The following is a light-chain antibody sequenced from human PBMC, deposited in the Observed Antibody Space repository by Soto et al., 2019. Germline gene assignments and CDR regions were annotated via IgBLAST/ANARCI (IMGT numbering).Light chain of an antibody. V-gene: IGLV2-11*01. CDR1: STDVGDSTY. CDR3: CSYAGTYTFDV. Sequence: QSVLTQPASVSGSPGQSITVSCTGISTDVGDSTYVSWYQQHPGKAPKLMIYDVSKRPSGVPDRFSGSKSGNTASLTISGLQAEDEADYYCCSYAGTYTFDVFGTGTKVTVL. J-gene: IGLJ1*01. CDR2: DVS.